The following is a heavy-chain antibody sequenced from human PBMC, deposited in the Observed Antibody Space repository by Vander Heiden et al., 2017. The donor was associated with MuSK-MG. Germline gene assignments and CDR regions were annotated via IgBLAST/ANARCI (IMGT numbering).Heavy chain of an antibody. V-gene: IGHV1-18*01. CDR1: GYSFTSHS. CDR3: ARGTYSRASVSLQTFDF. CDR2: ISTYTGDT. D-gene: IGHD6-19*01. J-gene: IGHJ4*02. Sequence: QVQLVQSGAEVKVPGASVKVSCKASGYSFTSHSISWVRQAPGQGLEWMGWISTYTGDTYYLQKLQGRVTMTTDTSTSTAYMELRSLTSDDTALYYCARGTYSRASVSLQTFDFWGQGTLVTVSS.